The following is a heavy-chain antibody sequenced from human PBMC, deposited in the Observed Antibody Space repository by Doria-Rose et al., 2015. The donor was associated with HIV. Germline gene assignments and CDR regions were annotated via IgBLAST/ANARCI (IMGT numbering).Heavy chain of an antibody. Sequence: QVTLKESGPVLVKPTETLTLTCTVSGVSLSSPGMGVSWIRQPTGKALEWLAHIFSDDERSCKTSLKSRLTISRGTSKSQVVLTMTDMDPVDTATYYCARIKSSRWYHKYYFDFWGQGTLVTVSA. CDR2: IFSDDER. CDR1: GVSLSSPGMG. V-gene: IGHV2-26*01. J-gene: IGHJ4*02. D-gene: IGHD6-13*01. CDR3: ARIKSSRWYHKYYFDF.